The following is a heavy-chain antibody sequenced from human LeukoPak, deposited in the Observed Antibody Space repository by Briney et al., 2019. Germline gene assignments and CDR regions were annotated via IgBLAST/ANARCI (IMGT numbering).Heavy chain of an antibody. CDR3: ARDGSRGSFYFDY. V-gene: IGHV4-61*02. CDR2: IYTCGST. CDR1: GGSISSGSYF. Sequence: PSETLSLTCTVSGGSISSGSYFWSWIRQPAGKGLEWIGRIYTCGSTNYNPSLKSRVTISVDTSKNQFSLKLSSVTAADTAVYYCARDGSRGSFYFDYWGQGTLVTVSS. J-gene: IGHJ4*02. D-gene: IGHD3-10*01.